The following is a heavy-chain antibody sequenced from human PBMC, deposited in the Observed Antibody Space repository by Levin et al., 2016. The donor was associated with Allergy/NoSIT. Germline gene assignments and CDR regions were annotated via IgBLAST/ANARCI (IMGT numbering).Heavy chain of an antibody. CDR3: AREGVWMGAAGTPPGLYYYGMDV. V-gene: IGHV3-53*04. Sequence: VRQAPGKGLEWVSVIYSGGSTYYADSVKGRFTISRHNSKNTLYLQMNSLRAEDTAVYYCAREGVWMGAAGTPPGLYYYGMDVWGQGTTVTVSS. D-gene: IGHD6-13*01. CDR2: IYSGGST. J-gene: IGHJ6*02.